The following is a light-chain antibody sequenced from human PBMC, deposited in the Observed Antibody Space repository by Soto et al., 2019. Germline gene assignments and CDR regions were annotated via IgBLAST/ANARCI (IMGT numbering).Light chain of an antibody. CDR2: DVS. Sequence: QSGLTQPRSVSGSPGQSVTISCTGTSSDVGGYNYVSWYQQHPGKAPKRMIYDVSKRPSGVPDRFSGSKSGNTASLTISGLHAEDEADYYCCSYAGSFYVFGTGTKVTVL. V-gene: IGLV2-11*01. J-gene: IGLJ1*01. CDR3: CSYAGSFYV. CDR1: SSDVGGYNY.